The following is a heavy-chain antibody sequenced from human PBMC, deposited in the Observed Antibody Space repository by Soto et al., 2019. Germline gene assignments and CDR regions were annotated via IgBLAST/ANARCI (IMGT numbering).Heavy chain of an antibody. Sequence: QVQLQESGPGLVKPSQTLSLTCTVSGGSISSGGYYWSWIRQHPGKGLEWIGYIYYSGSTYYNPSLKSRVTISVDTSKNQFSLKLSSVTAADTAVYYCARGADYCGGDCSREEDAFDIWGQGTMVTVSS. CDR1: GGSISSGGYY. V-gene: IGHV4-31*03. CDR2: IYYSGST. D-gene: IGHD2-21*02. CDR3: ARGADYCGGDCSREEDAFDI. J-gene: IGHJ3*02.